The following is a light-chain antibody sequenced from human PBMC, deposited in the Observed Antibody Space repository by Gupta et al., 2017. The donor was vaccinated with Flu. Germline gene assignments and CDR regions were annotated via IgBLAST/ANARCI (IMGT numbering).Light chain of an antibody. J-gene: IGLJ2*01. CDR2: EVS. CDR3: SSYTSSSSVV. CDR1: SSDVGGYNY. V-gene: IGLV2-14*01. Sequence: QSALTPPASVSGSPGQSITISCTGTSSDVGGYNYVSWYQQHPGKAPKLMIYEVSNRPSGVSNRFSGSESGNTASLTISGLQAEDEADYYCSSYTSSSSVVFGGGTKLTVL.